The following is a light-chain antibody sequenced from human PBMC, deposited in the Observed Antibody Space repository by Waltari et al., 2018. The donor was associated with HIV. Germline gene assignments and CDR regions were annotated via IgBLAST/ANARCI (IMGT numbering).Light chain of an antibody. CDR3: QQYGSPRT. J-gene: IGKJ4*02. Sequence: EIVLTQSPGTLSLSPGERATLSCRASQSVSSSYLAWYQQKPGQAPRLLIYGASRRGTGIPDRFGGRWAGTDVTLTISGLEPEDLAVDYCQQYGSPRTFGGGTKVEIK. V-gene: IGKV3-20*01. CDR1: QSVSSSY. CDR2: GAS.